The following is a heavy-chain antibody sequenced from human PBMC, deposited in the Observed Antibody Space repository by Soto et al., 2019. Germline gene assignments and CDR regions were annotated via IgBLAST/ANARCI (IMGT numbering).Heavy chain of an antibody. V-gene: IGHV3-30-3*01. J-gene: IGHJ4*02. CDR2: ISYDGSNK. D-gene: IGHD3-10*01. CDR1: GFTFSSYA. Sequence: GGSLRLSCAASGFTFSSYAMHWVRQAPGKGLEWVAVISYDGSNKYYADSVKGRFTISRDNSKNTLYLQMNSLRAEDTAVYYCARRFNYFDYWGQGTLVTVSS. CDR3: ARRFNYFDY.